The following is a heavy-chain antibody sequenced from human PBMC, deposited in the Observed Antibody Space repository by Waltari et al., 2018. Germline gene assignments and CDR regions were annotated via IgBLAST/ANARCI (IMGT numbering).Heavy chain of an antibody. CDR3: ARGPYDSSGPTPLREAFDI. CDR2: IYYSGST. Sequence: QLQLQESGPGLVKPSETLSLTCTVSGGSISSSSYYWGWIRQPPGKGLEWIGSIYYSGSTYYNPSLKSRVTISVDTSKNQFSLKLSSVTAADTAVYYCARGPYDSSGPTPLREAFDIWGQGTMVTVSS. V-gene: IGHV4-39*07. J-gene: IGHJ3*02. D-gene: IGHD3-22*01. CDR1: GGSISSSSYY.